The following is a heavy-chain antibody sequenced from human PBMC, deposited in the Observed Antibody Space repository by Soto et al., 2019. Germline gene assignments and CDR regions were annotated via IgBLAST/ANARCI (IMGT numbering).Heavy chain of an antibody. CDR2: INAYNGNT. V-gene: IGHV1-18*01. D-gene: IGHD3-16*01. CDR1: GYSFTRYG. J-gene: IGHJ6*02. Sequence: ASVKVSCKASGYSFTRYGIGWARQAPGQGLEWMGWINAYNGNTNYAQNLQGRLTLTTDTSTTTTYMELRSLRSNDTAIYYCAMVDVYVTPSPQDVWGQGTTVTVSS. CDR3: AMVDVYVTPSPQDV.